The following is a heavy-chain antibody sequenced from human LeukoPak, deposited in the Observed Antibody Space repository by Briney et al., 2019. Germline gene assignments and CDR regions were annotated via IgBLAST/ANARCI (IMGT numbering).Heavy chain of an antibody. J-gene: IGHJ4*02. CDR1: GFTFSNYE. CDR2: ISRSGGAV. CDR3: ARGPSGYHNT. D-gene: IGHD5-12*01. Sequence: GGSLRLSCAASGFTFSNYEMYWVRQAPGKGLEWVSYISRSGGAVTYADSVKGRFTISRVNSKNTLYLQMNSLRAEDTAVYYCARGPSGYHNTGGQGTLVTVSS. V-gene: IGHV3-48*03.